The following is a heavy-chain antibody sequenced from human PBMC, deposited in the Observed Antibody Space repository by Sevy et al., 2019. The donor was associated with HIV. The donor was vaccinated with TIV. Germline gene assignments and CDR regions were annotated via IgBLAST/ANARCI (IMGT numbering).Heavy chain of an antibody. Sequence: GGSLRLSCAASGFTFSSYGMHWVRQAPGKGLEWVAVIWYDGSNKYYADSVKGRFTISRDNSKNTLYLQMNSLRAEDTAVYYCAGGRDGYRRSCNWFDAWGQGTLVTVSS. J-gene: IGHJ5*02. CDR3: AGGRDGYRRSCNWFDA. D-gene: IGHD5-12*01. CDR2: IWYDGSNK. CDR1: GFTFSSYG. V-gene: IGHV3-33*01.